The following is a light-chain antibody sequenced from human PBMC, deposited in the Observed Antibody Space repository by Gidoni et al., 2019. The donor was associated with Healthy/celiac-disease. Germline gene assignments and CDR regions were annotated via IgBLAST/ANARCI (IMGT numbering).Light chain of an antibody. CDR1: QSVSSSY. CDR3: QQYGSSPIT. V-gene: IGKV3D-20*01. J-gene: IGKJ5*01. CDR2: DAS. Sequence: VLTQSPATLSLSPGERATLSCGASQSVSSSYVAWYQQKPGLAPKLLTYDASSRAPGIPDRFSGSGSATDFTLTISRLEPEDFAVYYCQQYGSSPITFGQGTRLEIK.